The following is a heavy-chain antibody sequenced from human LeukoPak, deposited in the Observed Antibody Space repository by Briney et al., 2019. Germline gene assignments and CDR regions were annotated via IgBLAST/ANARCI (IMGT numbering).Heavy chain of an antibody. V-gene: IGHV1-3*01. D-gene: IGHD3-10*01. J-gene: IGHJ6*02. CDR1: GYTFTSYA. CDR2: INAGNGNT. CDR3: AISYDYYYYGMDV. Sequence: ASVKVSCKASGYTFTSYAMHWVRQAPGQRLEWIGWINAGNGNTKYSQKFQGRVTITRDTSASTAYMELSSLRSENTAVYYCAISYDYYYYGMDVWGQGTMVTVS.